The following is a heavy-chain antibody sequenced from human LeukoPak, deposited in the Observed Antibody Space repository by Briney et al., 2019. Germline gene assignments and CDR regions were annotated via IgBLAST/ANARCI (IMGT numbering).Heavy chain of an antibody. V-gene: IGHV3-7*01. CDR1: GFTFSSYW. J-gene: IGHJ6*02. CDR2: INHNGNVN. CDR3: ASIGFSRDYAAYYGMDV. Sequence: PGGSLRLSCAASGFTFSSYWMNWARQAPGKGLEWVASINHNGNVNYYVDSVKGRFTISRDNAKNTLYLQMNSLRAEDTAVYYCASIGFSRDYAAYYGMDVWGQGTTVTVSS. D-gene: IGHD4-17*01.